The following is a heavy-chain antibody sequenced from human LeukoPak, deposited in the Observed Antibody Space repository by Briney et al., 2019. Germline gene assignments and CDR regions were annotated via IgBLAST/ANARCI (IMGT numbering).Heavy chain of an antibody. J-gene: IGHJ4*02. D-gene: IGHD4-17*01. CDR1: GYTFATFG. CDR2: ISAYNGNT. V-gene: IGHV1-18*01. CDR3: ATPYSRYGDYDIPWGDRFDY. Sequence: ASVKVSCKASGYTFATFGVSWVRQAPGQGLEWMGWISAYNGNTNYQQKIQGRATMTTDTSTNTAYMELRSLTSDDTAVYYCATPYSRYGDYDIPWGDRFDYWGQGTLVTVSS.